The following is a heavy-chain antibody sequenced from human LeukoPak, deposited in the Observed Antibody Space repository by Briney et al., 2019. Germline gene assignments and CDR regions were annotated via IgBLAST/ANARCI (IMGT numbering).Heavy chain of an antibody. V-gene: IGHV1-2*02. D-gene: IGHD3-3*01. CDR3: ARDDFWSGYYESYYYYMDV. J-gene: IGHJ6*03. CDR1: GYTFTSHD. CDR2: INPNSGGT. Sequence: ASVKVSCKASGYTFTSHDINWVRQATGQGLEWMGWINPNSGGTNYAQKFQGRVTMTRDTSISTAYMELSRLRSDDTAVYYCARDDFWSGYYESYYYYMDVWGKGTTVTVSS.